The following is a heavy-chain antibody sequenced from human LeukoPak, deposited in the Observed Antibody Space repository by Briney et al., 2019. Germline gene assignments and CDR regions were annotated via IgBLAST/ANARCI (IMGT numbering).Heavy chain of an antibody. Sequence: HPGGSLRLSCAASGFTFSSYGMHWVRQAPGKGLEWVAFIRYDGSNKYYADSVKGRFTISRDNSKNTLYLQMNSLRAEDTAVYYCAKESGGTYGSSWSLDYWGQGTLVTVSS. V-gene: IGHV3-30*02. J-gene: IGHJ4*02. CDR2: IRYDGSNK. CDR3: AKESGGTYGSSWSLDY. D-gene: IGHD6-13*01. CDR1: GFTFSSYG.